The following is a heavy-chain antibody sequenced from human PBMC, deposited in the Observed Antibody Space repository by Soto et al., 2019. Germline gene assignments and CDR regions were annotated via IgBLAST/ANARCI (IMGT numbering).Heavy chain of an antibody. V-gene: IGHV3-7*01. J-gene: IGHJ6*03. CDR2: IKQDGSEK. Sequence: PGGSLRLSCAASGFTFSSYWMSWVRQAPGKGLEWVANIKQDGSEKYYVDSVKGRFTISRDNAKNSLYLQMNSLRAEDTAVYYCARAPSSTSLTGRSYYYYMDVWGKGTTVTVSS. D-gene: IGHD2-2*01. CDR3: ARAPSSTSLTGRSYYYYMDV. CDR1: GFTFSSYW.